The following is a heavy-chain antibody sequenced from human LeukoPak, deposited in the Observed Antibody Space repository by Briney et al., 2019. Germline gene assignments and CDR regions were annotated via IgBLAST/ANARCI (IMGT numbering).Heavy chain of an antibody. D-gene: IGHD4-17*01. J-gene: IGHJ4*02. CDR1: GGSISSGGYY. V-gene: IGHV4-31*03. CDR2: IYYSGTA. Sequence: LQTLSLTCTVSGGSISSGGYYWSWVRQHPEKGLEWIGYIYYSGTAYYNPSLKSRVTMSVDTSKNQFSLKLDSVTAADTAVYYCARFSNDHGVKFDYWGQGTLVTVSS. CDR3: ARFSNDHGVKFDY.